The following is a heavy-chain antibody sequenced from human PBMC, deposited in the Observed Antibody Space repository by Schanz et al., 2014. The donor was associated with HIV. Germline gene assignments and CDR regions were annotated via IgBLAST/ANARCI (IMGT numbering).Heavy chain of an antibody. J-gene: IGHJ4*02. Sequence: EVQLLESGGGLVQPGGSLRLTCAASGFTFRSYAMTWVRQAPGKGLDWVSSISGSGVSTFYAGSVKGRFAISRDKSKNTLYLQMNSLRVEDTAVYYCAKMARSVAANTNFDYGGQGTLVTVSS. CDR1: GFTFRSYA. CDR2: ISGSGVST. D-gene: IGHD6-19*01. V-gene: IGHV3-23*01. CDR3: AKMARSVAANTNFDY.